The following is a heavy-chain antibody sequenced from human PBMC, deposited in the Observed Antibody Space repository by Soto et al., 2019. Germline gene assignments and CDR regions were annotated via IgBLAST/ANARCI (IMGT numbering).Heavy chain of an antibody. D-gene: IGHD3-3*01. V-gene: IGHV3-33*01. Sequence: PGGSLRLSCAASGFTFSSYGMHWVRQAPGKGLEWVAVIWYDGSNKYYADSVKGRFTISRDNSKNTLYLQMNSLRAEDTAVYYCARDDPRFRKPLPDYWGQGTLVTVSS. J-gene: IGHJ4*02. CDR3: ARDDPRFRKPLPDY. CDR2: IWYDGSNK. CDR1: GFTFSSYG.